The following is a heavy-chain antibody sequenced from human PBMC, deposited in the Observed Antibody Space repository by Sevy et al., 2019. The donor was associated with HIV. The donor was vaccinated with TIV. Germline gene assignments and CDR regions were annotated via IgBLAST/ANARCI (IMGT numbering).Heavy chain of an antibody. Sequence: SETLSLTCTVSGGSISSSSYYWGWIRQPPGKGLEWIGSIYYSGSTYYNPSLKSRVTISVDTSKNQFSLKLSSVTAADTAVYYCARQARTGVSGYYFDYWGQGTLVTVSS. D-gene: IGHD1-26*01. J-gene: IGHJ4*02. V-gene: IGHV4-39*01. CDR2: IYYSGST. CDR3: ARQARTGVSGYYFDY. CDR1: GGSISSSSYY.